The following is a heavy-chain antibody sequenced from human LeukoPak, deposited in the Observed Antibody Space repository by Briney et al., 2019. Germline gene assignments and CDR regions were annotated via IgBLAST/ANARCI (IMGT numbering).Heavy chain of an antibody. V-gene: IGHV3-53*01. Sequence: GGSLRLSCAASGFTVSSNYMSWVRQAPGKGLEWVSVIYSGGSTFYADSVKGRFTISRDISKNTLYLQMNSLRAEDTAVYYCTTSPVPGIDYWGQGIQVTVSS. CDR3: TTSPVPGIDY. J-gene: IGHJ4*02. D-gene: IGHD6-19*01. CDR1: GFTVSSNY. CDR2: IYSGGST.